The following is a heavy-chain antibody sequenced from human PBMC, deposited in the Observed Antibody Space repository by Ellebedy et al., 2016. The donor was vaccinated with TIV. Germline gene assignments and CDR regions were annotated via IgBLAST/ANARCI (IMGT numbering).Heavy chain of an antibody. V-gene: IGHV4-59*01. Sequence: SETLSLTXTVSGGSISSYYWSWIRQPPGKGLEWIGYIYYSGSTNYNPSLKSRVTISVDTSKNQFSLKLSPVTAADTAVYYCARADYYDSSGYYPEFDYWGQGTLVTVSS. CDR2: IYYSGST. CDR1: GGSISSYY. D-gene: IGHD3-22*01. J-gene: IGHJ4*02. CDR3: ARADYYDSSGYYPEFDY.